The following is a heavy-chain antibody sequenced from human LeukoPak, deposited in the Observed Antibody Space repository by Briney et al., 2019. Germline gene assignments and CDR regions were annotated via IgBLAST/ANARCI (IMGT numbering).Heavy chain of an antibody. CDR2: ISVGGSDE. CDR3: AREHSSGYDAFDI. V-gene: IGHV3-48*03. D-gene: IGHD3-22*01. CDR1: GFSFKTYE. J-gene: IGHJ3*02. Sequence: GGSLRLSCVASGFSFKTYEMNWVRQAPGKGLEWISYISVGGSDEDYADSVKGRFSISRDNAKNSLYLQMNSLRAEDTAVYYCAREHSSGYDAFDIWGQGTMVTVSS.